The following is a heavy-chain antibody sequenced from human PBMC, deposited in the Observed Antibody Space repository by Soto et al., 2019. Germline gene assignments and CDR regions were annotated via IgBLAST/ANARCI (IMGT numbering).Heavy chain of an antibody. V-gene: IGHV3-30-3*01. CDR3: ARDRLPRASVATPGYLDY. CDR1: GFTFSSYA. D-gene: IGHD1-1*01. CDR2: ISNDGNSK. Sequence: QVQLVESGGGVVQPGRSLGLSCAASGFTFSSYAIHWVRQAPGKGLGWVAVISNDGNSKYYADSVKGRFTISRDNSKNTLDLQMNSLRAEDTAVYYCARDRLPRASVATPGYLDYWGQGSLVTVSS. J-gene: IGHJ4*02.